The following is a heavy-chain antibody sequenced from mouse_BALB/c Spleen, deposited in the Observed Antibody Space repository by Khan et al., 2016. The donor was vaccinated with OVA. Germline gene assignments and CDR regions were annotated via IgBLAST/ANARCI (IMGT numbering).Heavy chain of an antibody. CDR2: IDPSYGGT. D-gene: IGHD2-13*01. J-gene: IGHJ1*01. CDR1: GYSFTGYN. V-gene: IGHV1-39*01. Sequence: VQLQQSGPELEKPGASVKISCKASGYSFTGYNLNWVKQSNGKSLEWIGNIDPSYGGTSYNQKFKGKATLTVDKSSSTAYVQLKSLTSEDSAVYYCTRSDRSYFDVWGAGTTVTVSS. CDR3: TRSDRSYFDV.